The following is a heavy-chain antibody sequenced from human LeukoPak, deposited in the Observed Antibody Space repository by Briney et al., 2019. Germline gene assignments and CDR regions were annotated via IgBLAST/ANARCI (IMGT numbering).Heavy chain of an antibody. CDR3: ARALYSGSFYGMDV. CDR1: GFTFRSYG. CDR2: IWKDGRNK. D-gene: IGHD1-26*01. V-gene: IGHV3-33*01. J-gene: IGHJ6*02. Sequence: GGSLRLSCAASGFTFRSYGMHWARQAPGKGMGWVSFIWKDGRNKSYADCVKGPITISRDNSKITLYLQMNSIRAKDTSVYSCARALYSGSFYGMDVWGRGTTVTVSS.